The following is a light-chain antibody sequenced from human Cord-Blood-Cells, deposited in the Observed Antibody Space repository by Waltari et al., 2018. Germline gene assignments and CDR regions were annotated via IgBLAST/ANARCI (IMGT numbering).Light chain of an antibody. V-gene: IGKV3-15*01. CDR1: QSVSSN. CDR2: GAS. J-gene: IGKJ1*01. Sequence: EIVMTQSPATLSVSPGVRANLSCRASQSVSSNLAWYQQKPGQAPRLLIYGASTSATGIPARFSGSGSGTEFTLTISSLQSEDFAVYYCQQYNNWPPWTFGQGTKVEIK. CDR3: QQYNNWPPWT.